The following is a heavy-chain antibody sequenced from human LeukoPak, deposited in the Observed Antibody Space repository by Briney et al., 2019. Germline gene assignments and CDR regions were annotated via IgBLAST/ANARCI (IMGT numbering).Heavy chain of an antibody. D-gene: IGHD4-17*01. V-gene: IGHV3-7*03. J-gene: IGHJ3*01. Sequence: PGGSLRLSCAASGFTFSSYWMSWVRQAPGKRLEWVANIKQNGAEEYYMDSVKGRFTISRDNAKNSLYLQMNSLRAEDTAVYYCARYTAVSSPGAFDFWGQGTMVTVSS. CDR3: ARYTAVSSPGAFDF. CDR1: GFTFSSYW. CDR2: IKQNGAEE.